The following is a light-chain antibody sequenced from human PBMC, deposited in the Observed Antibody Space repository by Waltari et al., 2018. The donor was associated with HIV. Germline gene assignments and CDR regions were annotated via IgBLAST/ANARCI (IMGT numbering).Light chain of an antibody. V-gene: IGKV1-33*01. CDR3: QQLEVLPVT. CDR2: DAS. J-gene: IGKJ4*01. CDR1: RDINNY. Sequence: DIQLTQSPSSLSASVGDSVTMTCQARRDINNYLNWCQHKSGKAPKRRVDDASSLETGVPAKFIGSGFGTDFTYTINNLQPEDVATYDCQQLEVLPVTLGGGTKVEI.